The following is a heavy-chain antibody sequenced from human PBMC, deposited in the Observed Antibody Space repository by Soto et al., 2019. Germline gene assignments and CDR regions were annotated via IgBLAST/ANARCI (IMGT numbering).Heavy chain of an antibody. CDR3: ARVGTYYDFWSGHNWFDP. V-gene: IGHV4-59*01. J-gene: IGHJ5*02. D-gene: IGHD3-3*01. CDR2: IYYSGST. Sequence: ETLSLTCTVSGGSISSYYWSWIRQPPGKGLEWIGYIYYSGSTNYNPSLKSRVTISVDTSKNQFSLKLSSVTAADTAVYYCARVGTYYDFWSGHNWFDPWGQGTLVTVSS. CDR1: GGSISSYY.